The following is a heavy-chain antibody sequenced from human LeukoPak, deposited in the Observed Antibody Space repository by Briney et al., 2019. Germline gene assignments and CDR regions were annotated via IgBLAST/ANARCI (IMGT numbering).Heavy chain of an antibody. CDR3: ARGTVTAPDY. J-gene: IGHJ4*02. Sequence: PGGSLRLSCAASGFSVINTYMSWVRQAPGKGLEWGSIIYSGGNTYYADSVKGRFTISRDNSKNTLYLQMNRLRPEDTAVYYCARGTVTAPDYWGQGTLVTVSS. CDR1: GFSVINTY. V-gene: IGHV3-53*01. D-gene: IGHD2-21*02. CDR2: IYSGGNT.